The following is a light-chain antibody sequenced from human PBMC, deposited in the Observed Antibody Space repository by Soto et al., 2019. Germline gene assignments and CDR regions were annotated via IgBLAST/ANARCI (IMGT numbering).Light chain of an antibody. CDR3: QHYDSSPRT. CDR2: GAS. V-gene: IGKV3-20*01. Sequence: EIVMTQSPGTLSLSPGERATLSCRASQNISSNLLAWYQQKPGQAPRLLIYGASSRATDIPDRFSGSGSGADFTLTISRVKSEDFAVYYCQHYDSSPRTFGPGTKVEIK. CDR1: QNISSNL. J-gene: IGKJ1*01.